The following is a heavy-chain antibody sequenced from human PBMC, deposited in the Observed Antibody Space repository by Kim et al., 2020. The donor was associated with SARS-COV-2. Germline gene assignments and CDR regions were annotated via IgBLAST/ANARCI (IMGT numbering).Heavy chain of an antibody. Sequence: GGSLRLSCAASGFTFSSYNMNWVRQAPGKGLEWVSSISSTGSFIYYADSVKGRFTISRDNAKNSLYLQMNSLRAEDSAVYYCARNPYSGYNYIDYWGQGTLVTVSS. CDR3: ARNPYSGYNYIDY. J-gene: IGHJ4*02. CDR1: GFTFSSYN. V-gene: IGHV3-21*01. D-gene: IGHD5-12*01. CDR2: ISSTGSFI.